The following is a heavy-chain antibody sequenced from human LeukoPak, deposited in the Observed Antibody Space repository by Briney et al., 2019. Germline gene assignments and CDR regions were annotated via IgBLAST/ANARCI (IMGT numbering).Heavy chain of an antibody. D-gene: IGHD3-3*01. Sequence: ASVKVSCTASGGTFSSYAISWVRQAPGQGLEWMGGIIPIFGTANYAQKFQGRVTITADESTSTAYMELSSLRSEDTAVYYCARQGKYYDFWSGPHYYYYYGMDVWGQGTTVTVSS. CDR2: IIPIFGTA. V-gene: IGHV1-69*13. J-gene: IGHJ6*02. CDR1: GGTFSSYA. CDR3: ARQGKYYDFWSGPHYYYYYGMDV.